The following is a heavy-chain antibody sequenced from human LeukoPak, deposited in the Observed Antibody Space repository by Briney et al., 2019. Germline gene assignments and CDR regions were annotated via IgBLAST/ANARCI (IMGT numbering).Heavy chain of an antibody. CDR3: ARTSVAGAKNFDY. V-gene: IGHV4-59*02. Sequence: SETLSLTCAVSGGSVTSYYWSWVRQVPGKGLEWIGYVYYSGTTNYNPSLKSRVTISVDTSKNQFSLRLTSVNAADTAVYYCARTSVAGAKNFDYWGQGILVTVSS. D-gene: IGHD6-19*01. J-gene: IGHJ4*02. CDR2: VYYSGTT. CDR1: GGSVTSYY.